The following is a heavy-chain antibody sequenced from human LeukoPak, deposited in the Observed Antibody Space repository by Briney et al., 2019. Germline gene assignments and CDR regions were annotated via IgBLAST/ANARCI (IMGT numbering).Heavy chain of an antibody. Sequence: SETLSLTCAVYGGSFSGCYWSWIRQPPGKGLEWIGEINHSGSTNYNPSLKSRVTISVDTSKNQFSLKLSSVTAADTAVYYCARVRTYYYGSGSYSPTVSFDYWGQGTLVTVSS. CDR2: INHSGST. D-gene: IGHD3-10*01. CDR1: GGSFSGCY. CDR3: ARVRTYYYGSGSYSPTVSFDY. V-gene: IGHV4-34*01. J-gene: IGHJ4*02.